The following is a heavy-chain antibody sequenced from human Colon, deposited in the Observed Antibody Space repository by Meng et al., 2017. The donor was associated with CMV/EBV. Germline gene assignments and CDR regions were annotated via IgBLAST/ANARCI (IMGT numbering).Heavy chain of an antibody. J-gene: IGHJ1*01. CDR2: INQDGSEK. CDR1: GFTFRTYW. CDR3: VRHLEAGRNGYSEPF. Sequence: GGSLRLSCAASGFTFRTYWMSWVRQAPGKGLEWVANINQDGSEKYYADSVKGRFTLSRDNAKNSVFLQINSLRVEDTAVYYCVRHLEAGRNGYSEPFWGQGTLVTVSS. V-gene: IGHV3-7*01. D-gene: IGHD5-18*01.